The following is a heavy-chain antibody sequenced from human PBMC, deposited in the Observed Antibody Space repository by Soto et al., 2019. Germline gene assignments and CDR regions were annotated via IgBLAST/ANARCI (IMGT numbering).Heavy chain of an antibody. D-gene: IGHD3-3*01. J-gene: IGHJ4*02. Sequence: QLQLQESGSGLVKPSQTLSLTCAVSGGSISSGTSSWSWIRQPPGKGLEWIGYIYHSGSTYYNPSLKSRVTISIDKSKNQFSLNLSSVTAADTAVYCCARARSGYYYFDYWGQGTLVTVSS. V-gene: IGHV4-30-2*01. CDR2: IYHSGST. CDR1: GGSISSGTSS. CDR3: ARARSGYYYFDY.